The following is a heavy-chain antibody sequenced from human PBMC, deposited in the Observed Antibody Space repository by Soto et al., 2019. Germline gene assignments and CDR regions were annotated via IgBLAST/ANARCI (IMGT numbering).Heavy chain of an antibody. D-gene: IGHD3-3*01. CDR1: GGSIGSSSYY. V-gene: IGHV4-39*01. CDR3: ARLLYYDCWSGPSYYYYYMDV. Sequence: SVTLSLTCTVSGGSIGSSSYYWGRIRQPPGKGLEWIGSIYYSGSTYYNPSLKSRVTISVDTSKNQFSLKLSSVTAADTAVYYCARLLYYDCWSGPSYYYYYMDVWGKGTTVTVSS. J-gene: IGHJ6*03. CDR2: IYYSGST.